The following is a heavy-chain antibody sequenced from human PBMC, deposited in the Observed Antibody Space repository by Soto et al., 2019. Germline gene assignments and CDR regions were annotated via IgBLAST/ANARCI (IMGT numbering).Heavy chain of an antibody. CDR3: ASHSSPGLLRF. D-gene: IGHD6-13*01. CDR1: GGFISSGGYY. Sequence: QVRLQESGPGLVKPSQTLSLTCTVSGGFISSGGYYWSWIRQLPGKGLEWIGYIDYSGSTYYNPSLKSRITISVYTSDNQFSLKLSSVTAADTAVYYCASHSSPGLLRFWGQGTQVTVSA. CDR2: IDYSGST. V-gene: IGHV4-31*03. J-gene: IGHJ4*02.